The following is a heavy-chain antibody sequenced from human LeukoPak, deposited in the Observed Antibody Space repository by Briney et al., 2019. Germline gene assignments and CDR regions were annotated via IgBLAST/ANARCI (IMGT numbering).Heavy chain of an antibody. CDR1: GESFSEYY. CDR3: AFEGPVSGYAFDP. V-gene: IGHV4-34*01. CDR2: INHSGGT. J-gene: IGHJ5*02. Sequence: PSETLSLTCAVYGESFSEYYWSWIRQPPGKGLEWIGQINHSGGTNYHPSLKVPVTISLDTSKNQVSLKLRSVTAADTAVYYCAFEGPVSGYAFDPWGQGALVAVSA. D-gene: IGHD5-12*01.